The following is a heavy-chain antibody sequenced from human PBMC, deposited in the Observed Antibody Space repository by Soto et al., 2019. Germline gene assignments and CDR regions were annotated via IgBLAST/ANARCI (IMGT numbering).Heavy chain of an antibody. Sequence: EVQLVESGGGLIQPGGSLRLSCAASGFTVSSNYMSWVRQAPGKGLEWVSIIYSGGSTYYADSVKGRFTISRDNSKHTLYLQMNSLSAEDTAVYYCVRDLPDYWGQGTLVTVSS. J-gene: IGHJ4*02. CDR3: VRDLPDY. CDR2: IYSGGST. CDR1: GFTVSSNY. V-gene: IGHV3-53*01.